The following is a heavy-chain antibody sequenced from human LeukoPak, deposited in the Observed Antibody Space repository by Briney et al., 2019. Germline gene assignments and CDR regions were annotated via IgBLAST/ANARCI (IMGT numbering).Heavy chain of an antibody. Sequence: PGGSLRLSCAASGFTFSSYAMSWVRQAPGKGLEWVSAISGSGGSTYYADSVKGRFTISRDNSKNTLYLQMNSLRAEDTAVYYCARDRGDVLRFLEWLSYFDYWGQGTLVTVSS. J-gene: IGHJ4*02. D-gene: IGHD3-3*01. CDR1: GFTFSSYA. CDR3: ARDRGDVLRFLEWLSYFDY. CDR2: ISGSGGST. V-gene: IGHV3-23*01.